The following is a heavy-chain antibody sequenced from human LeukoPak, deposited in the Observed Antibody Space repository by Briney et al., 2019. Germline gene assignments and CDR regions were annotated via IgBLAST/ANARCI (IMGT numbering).Heavy chain of an antibody. D-gene: IGHD6-13*01. V-gene: IGHV1-8*01. J-gene: IGHJ5*02. Sequence: ASVKVSCKASGYTFTSYDINWVRQATGQGLEWMGWMNPNSGNTGYAQKFQGRVTMTRNTSISTAYMELSSLRSEDTAVYYCAGGQRGSWHNWFDPWGQGTLVTVSS. CDR3: AGGQRGSWHNWFDP. CDR1: GYTFTSYD. CDR2: MNPNSGNT.